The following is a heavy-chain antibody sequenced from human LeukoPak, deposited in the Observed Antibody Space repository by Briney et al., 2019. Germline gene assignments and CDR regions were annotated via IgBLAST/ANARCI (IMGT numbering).Heavy chain of an antibody. V-gene: IGHV3-23*01. CDR3: AKDGGWDAFDI. CDR1: RFTFRSYA. Sequence: GGSLRLSCAASRFTFRSYAMSWVRQAPGKGLDWVSAISGSGGSTYYADSVKGRFTISRDNSKNTLYLQMNSLRAEDTAVYYCAKDGGWDAFDIWGQGTMVTVSS. CDR2: ISGSGGST. J-gene: IGHJ3*02. D-gene: IGHD3-16*01.